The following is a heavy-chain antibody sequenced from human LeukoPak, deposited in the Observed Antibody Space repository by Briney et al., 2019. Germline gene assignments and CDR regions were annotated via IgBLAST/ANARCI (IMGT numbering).Heavy chain of an antibody. CDR2: IYTSGST. Sequence: SQTLSLTCTVSGGSLSSGSYYWSWIRQPAGKGLEWIGRIYTSGSTNYNPSLKSRVTISVDTSKNQFSLKLSSVTAADTAVYYCAKGYSSGWTSNWFDPWGQGTLVTVSS. CDR3: AKGYSSGWTSNWFDP. D-gene: IGHD6-19*01. CDR1: GGSLSSGSYY. J-gene: IGHJ5*02. V-gene: IGHV4-61*02.